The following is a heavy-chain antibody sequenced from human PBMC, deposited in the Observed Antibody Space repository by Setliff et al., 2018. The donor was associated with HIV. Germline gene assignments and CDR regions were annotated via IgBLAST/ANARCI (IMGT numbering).Heavy chain of an antibody. CDR2: VETIGST. CDR3: ARGGSSSLDY. V-gene: IGHV4-61*09. D-gene: IGHD6-6*01. Sequence: PSETLSLTCTVFGGSIDGASYYWTWIRQPAGKGLEWIGHVETIGSTNYNPSLRGRVTISRDKSKNQFSLKLSSVTAADTAVYYCARGGSSSLDYWGQGTLVTVSS. CDR1: GGSIDGASYY. J-gene: IGHJ4*02.